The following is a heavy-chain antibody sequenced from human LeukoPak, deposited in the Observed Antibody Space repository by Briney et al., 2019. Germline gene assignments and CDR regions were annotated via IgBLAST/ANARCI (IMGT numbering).Heavy chain of an antibody. J-gene: IGHJ4*02. Sequence: GASVKVSCKASGYTFTGYYMHWVRQAPGQGLEWMGRINPNSGGTNYAQKFQGRVTMTRDTSISTAYMELSRLRSDDTAVYYCARSFHSSSWYYFDYWGQGTLVTVSS. D-gene: IGHD6-13*01. CDR1: GYTFTGYY. V-gene: IGHV1-2*06. CDR2: INPNSGGT. CDR3: ARSFHSSSWYYFDY.